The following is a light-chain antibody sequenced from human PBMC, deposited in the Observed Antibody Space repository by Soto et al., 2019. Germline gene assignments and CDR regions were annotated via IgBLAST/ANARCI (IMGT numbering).Light chain of an antibody. CDR1: QSIGSY. Sequence: EIVLTQSPATLSLSPGESATLSCRASQSIGSYLAWYQQRPGQAPSLLIYDASNRATGVPARFSGSGSGTDFTLSISSLEPEYFAVYYCQQRGNWPPITLGQGTRLEI. V-gene: IGKV3-11*01. CDR2: DAS. J-gene: IGKJ5*01. CDR3: QQRGNWPPIT.